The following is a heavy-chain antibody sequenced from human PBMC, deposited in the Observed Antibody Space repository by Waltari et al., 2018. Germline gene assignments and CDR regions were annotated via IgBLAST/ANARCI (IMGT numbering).Heavy chain of an antibody. J-gene: IGHJ4*02. V-gene: IGHV1-8*03. CDR1: GYTFTSYD. Sequence: QVQLVQSGAEVKKPGASVKVSCKASGYTFTSYDITWVGQATGQGLDWMEWMNPNSGNTGYAQKFQGRVTITRNTSISTAYMELSSLRSEDTAVYYCARGRGVGIKVGTALDYWGQGTLVTVSS. CDR2: MNPNSGNT. D-gene: IGHD2-21*01. CDR3: ARGRGVGIKVGTALDY.